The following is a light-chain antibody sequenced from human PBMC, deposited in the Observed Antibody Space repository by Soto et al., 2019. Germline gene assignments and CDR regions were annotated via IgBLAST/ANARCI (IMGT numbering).Light chain of an antibody. CDR2: DVS. V-gene: IGKV3-11*01. CDR1: QSVGRT. CDR3: QQRTNWPLT. J-gene: IGKJ3*01. Sequence: EIVLTQSPATLSLSRGERATLSCRASQSVGRTLAWYQQKPGQAPRLLIYDVSNRATGIPARFSGSGSGTDFTLTISSLEPEDFAVYHCQQRTNWPLTFGPGTKVDIK.